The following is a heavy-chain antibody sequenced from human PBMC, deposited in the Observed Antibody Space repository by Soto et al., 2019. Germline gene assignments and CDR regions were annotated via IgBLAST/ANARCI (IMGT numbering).Heavy chain of an antibody. CDR1: GASIRGFY. J-gene: IGHJ5*02. D-gene: IGHD1-1*01. CDR3: VRHGTKTLRDWFDP. CDR2: IYATGTT. Sequence: PSETLSLTCTVSGASIRGFYWSWFRKSAGRGLEWIGRIYATGTTDYNPSLKSRVMMSVDTSKKQFSLKLRSVTAADTAVYYCVRHGTKTLRDWFDPSGQGISVTVSS. V-gene: IGHV4-4*07.